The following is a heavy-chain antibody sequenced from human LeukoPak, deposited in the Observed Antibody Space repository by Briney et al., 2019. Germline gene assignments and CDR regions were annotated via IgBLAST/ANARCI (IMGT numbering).Heavy chain of an antibody. D-gene: IGHD1-1*01. V-gene: IGHV4-34*01. J-gene: IGHJ3*02. CDR1: GGSLSGSY. CDR3: ARGGGDWNDAYQNAFDI. CDR2: IIHSGST. Sequence: PSETLSLTCAVYGGSLSGSYWSWLRQSPGKGLEWIGEIIHSGSTTYNPSLKSRVTISIDTSKNQFSLKLRSVTAADTAVYYCARGGGDWNDAYQNAFDIWDQGTMGTVSS.